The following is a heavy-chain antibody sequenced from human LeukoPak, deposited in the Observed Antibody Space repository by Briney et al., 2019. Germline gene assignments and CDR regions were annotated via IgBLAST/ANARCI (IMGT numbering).Heavy chain of an antibody. D-gene: IGHD6-13*01. CDR1: GFTFSGSE. CDR3: TTIYSSSSAERFFDY. J-gene: IGHJ4*02. V-gene: IGHV3-73*01. Sequence: PGGSLNLSCAASGFTFSGSEMHWVRQASGKGLEWVGRIRSKAASYATAYAASVTGRFTIPRDDSENTAYLLMNGLKTEDTAVYYCTTIYSSSSAERFFDYWGQGTLVTVSS. CDR2: IRSKAASYAT.